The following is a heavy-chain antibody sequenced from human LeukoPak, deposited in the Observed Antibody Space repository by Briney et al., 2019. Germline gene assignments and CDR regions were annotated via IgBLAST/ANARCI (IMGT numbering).Heavy chain of an antibody. J-gene: IGHJ3*02. Sequence: ASVKVSCKASGYTFPGYYMHWVRQAPGQGLEWMGWISPNNGDTKNAQKFQGRVTMTRDTSISTAYMELSRLRSDDTAVYYCARFGAPQWSAAPLGINGFDIWGQGTMVTVSS. V-gene: IGHV1-2*02. D-gene: IGHD3-10*01. CDR2: ISPNNGDT. CDR3: ARFGAPQWSAAPLGINGFDI. CDR1: GYTFPGYY.